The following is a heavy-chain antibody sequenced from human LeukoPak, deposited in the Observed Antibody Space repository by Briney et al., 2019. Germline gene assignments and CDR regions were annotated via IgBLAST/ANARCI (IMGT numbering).Heavy chain of an antibody. CDR1: GSTFNDHY. V-gene: IGHV3-72*01. CDR2: SRNKANGYTT. D-gene: IGHD2-15*01. Sequence: PGGSLRLSCGASGSTFNDHYMDWVRQAPGKGLEWVGRSRNKANGYTTAYAASVKGRFTISRDDSKNSLYLQMNSLKTEDTAVYYCASLLGSWGQGTLVIVSS. J-gene: IGHJ5*02. CDR3: ASLLGS.